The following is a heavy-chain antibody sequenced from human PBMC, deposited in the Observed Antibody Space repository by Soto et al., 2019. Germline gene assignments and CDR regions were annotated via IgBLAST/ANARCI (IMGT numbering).Heavy chain of an antibody. D-gene: IGHD5-12*01. CDR3: ARSPGRDGYNHVDY. CDR1: GFTFSIYS. J-gene: IGHJ4*02. Sequence: EVQLVESGGGLVKPGGSLRLSCAASGFTFSIYSMNWVRQAPGKGLEWVSSISSSSSYIYYVDSVRGRFTISRENAKNSLYLQMNSLRAEDTAVYYCARSPGRDGYNHVDYCCQGTLVTVSS. CDR2: ISSSSSYI. V-gene: IGHV3-21*01.